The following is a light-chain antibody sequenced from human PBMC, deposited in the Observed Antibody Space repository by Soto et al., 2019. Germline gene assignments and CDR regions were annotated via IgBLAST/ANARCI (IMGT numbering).Light chain of an antibody. V-gene: IGKV3-15*01. CDR3: QQYYSYHRT. CDR1: QSISDT. CDR2: GAS. Sequence: EIVMTQSPATLSVSPGGRATLSCRASQSISDTLAWYQQKPGQAPRLLIYGASSRVTGFPARFSGSGSGTDFTLTISCLQSEDFATYYCQQYYSYHRTFGQGTKVDIK. J-gene: IGKJ1*01.